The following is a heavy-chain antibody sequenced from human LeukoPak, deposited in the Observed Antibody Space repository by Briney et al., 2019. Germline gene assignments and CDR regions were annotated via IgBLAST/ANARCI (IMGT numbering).Heavy chain of an antibody. CDR1: GLTVSSNY. V-gene: IGHV3-53*01. CDR3: TRRSPGSSSWYDY. CDR2: IYDGGRT. D-gene: IGHD6-13*01. J-gene: IGHJ4*02. Sequence: GGSLRLSCAVSGLTVSSNYMSWVRQAPGKGLEWVSVIYDGGRTDYADSAKGRFTISRDNSKDTLYLQMNSLTVEDTAVYYCTRRSPGSSSWYDYWGQGTLVTVSS.